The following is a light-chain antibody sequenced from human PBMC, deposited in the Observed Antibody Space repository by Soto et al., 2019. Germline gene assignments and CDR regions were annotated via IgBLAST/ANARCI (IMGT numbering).Light chain of an antibody. CDR1: QSVSSN. CDR2: GAS. Sequence: EIMMTQSPATLSVSPGERATLSCRASQSVSSNLAWYQQRPGQAPRLLIYGASTRAAGIPARFSGSGSGTEFTLTISSLQSEDFAVYYCQQYNNWLAWTFGQGTKVDNK. J-gene: IGKJ1*01. V-gene: IGKV3-15*01. CDR3: QQYNNWLAWT.